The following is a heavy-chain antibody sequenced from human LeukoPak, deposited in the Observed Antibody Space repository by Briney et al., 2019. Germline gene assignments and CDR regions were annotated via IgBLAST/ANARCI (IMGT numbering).Heavy chain of an antibody. Sequence: GGSLRHSCAASGFTFSSYAMTWLGQPPGKGLDGVANIRADGTEKNYVDSVKGRFTISRDNCKNSLFLQMSNLRADDTAIYYCARHVGISFWGQGTLVTVSS. CDR1: GFTFSSYA. CDR2: IRADGTEK. V-gene: IGHV3-7*01. J-gene: IGHJ4*02. D-gene: IGHD7-27*01. CDR3: ARHVGISF.